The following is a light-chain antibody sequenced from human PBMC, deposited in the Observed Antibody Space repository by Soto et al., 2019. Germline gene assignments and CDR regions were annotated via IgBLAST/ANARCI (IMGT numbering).Light chain of an antibody. J-gene: IGKJ5*01. CDR3: MQALQTPIT. V-gene: IGKV2-28*01. Sequence: IVMTQSPLSLPVTPGEPASISCRSSQSLLHSNGYNYLDWYLQKPGQSPQLLIYLGSNRASGVPARFSGSGSGTDFTLKISRVEDEDVGVYYCMQALQTPITFGQGTRLEIK. CDR2: LGS. CDR1: QSLLHSNGYNY.